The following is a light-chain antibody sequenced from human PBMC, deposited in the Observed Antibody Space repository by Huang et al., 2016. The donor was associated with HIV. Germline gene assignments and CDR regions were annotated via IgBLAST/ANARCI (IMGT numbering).Light chain of an antibody. CDR3: QQRFSTTIT. CDR2: AAS. V-gene: IGKV1-39*01. Sequence: DIQMTQSPPSLSASVGDSVTIACRASQNVYTYLNWYQQKPGQAPRLLIFAASRLRSGVPSMFSGIGSGTEFTLTISSLQLEDFATYYCQQRFSTTITFGQGTRLDIK. J-gene: IGKJ5*01. CDR1: QNVYTY.